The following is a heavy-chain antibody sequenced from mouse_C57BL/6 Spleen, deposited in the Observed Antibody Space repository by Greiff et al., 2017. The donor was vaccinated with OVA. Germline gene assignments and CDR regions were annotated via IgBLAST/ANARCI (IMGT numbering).Heavy chain of an antibody. J-gene: IGHJ2*01. D-gene: IGHD2-5*01. V-gene: IGHV1-82*01. Sequence: QVQLQQSGPELVKPGASVKISCKASGYAFSSSWMNWVKQRPGKGLEWIGRIYPGDGDTNYNGKFKGKATLTADKSSSTAYMQLSSLTSEDSAVYFCARSEGDSNYEDWGQGTTLTVSS. CDR2: IYPGDGDT. CDR1: GYAFSSSW. CDR3: ARSEGDSNYED.